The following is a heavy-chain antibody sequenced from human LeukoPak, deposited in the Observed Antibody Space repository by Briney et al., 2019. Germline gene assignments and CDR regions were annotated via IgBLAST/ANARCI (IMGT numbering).Heavy chain of an antibody. D-gene: IGHD3-22*01. J-gene: IGHJ4*02. CDR2: INHGGST. CDR1: GGSFSGYY. CDR3: ARGRRYYDSSGYGDY. V-gene: IGHV4-34*01. Sequence: SETLSLTCAVYGGSFSGYYWSWIRQPPGKGLEWIGEINHGGSTNYNPSLKSRVTISVDTSKNQFSLKLSSVTAADTAVYYCARGRRYYDSSGYGDYWGQGTLVTVSS.